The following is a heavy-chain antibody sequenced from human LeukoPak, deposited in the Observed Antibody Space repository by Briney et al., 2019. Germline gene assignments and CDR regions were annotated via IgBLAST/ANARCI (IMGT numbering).Heavy chain of an antibody. CDR1: GGSISSYY. V-gene: IGHV4-59*01. J-gene: IGHJ5*02. CDR2: IYYSGST. Sequence: SETLSLTCTVSGGSISSYYWSWIRQPPGKGLKWIGYIYYSGSTNYNPSLKSRFTISVDTSKNQFSLKLSSVTAADTAVYYCARTGSGGATSYANWFDPWGQGTLVTVSS. CDR3: ARTGSGGATSYANWFDP. D-gene: IGHD2-15*01.